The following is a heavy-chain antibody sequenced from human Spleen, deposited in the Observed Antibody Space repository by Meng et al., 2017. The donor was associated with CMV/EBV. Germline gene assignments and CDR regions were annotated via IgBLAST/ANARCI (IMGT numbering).Heavy chain of an antibody. CDR2: LNPNGGTT. J-gene: IGHJ6*02. V-gene: IGHV1-46*01. CDR3: ARSAYDFWHGVYSGVVDYNGMDV. Sequence: ASVKVSCKASGYTVSTYYIHWLRQAPGQGLEWMGILNPNGGTTKCAEKFLGRVTMTSDMSTGTVYMEMSSLRSEDTAVYYCARSAYDFWHGVYSGVVDYNGMDVWGQGTTVTVSS. CDR1: GYTVSTYY. D-gene: IGHD3-3*01.